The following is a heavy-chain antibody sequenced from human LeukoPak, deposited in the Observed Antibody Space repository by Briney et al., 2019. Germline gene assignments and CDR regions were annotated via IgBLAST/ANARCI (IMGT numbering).Heavy chain of an antibody. CDR2: INPNSGGT. CDR1: GYTFTGYY. Sequence: ASVKVSCKASGYTFTGYYMHWVRQAPGQGLEWRGWINPNSGGTNYAQKFQGRVTMTRDTSISTAYMELSRLRSDDTAVYYCARTYAYVGWYPHLPGVYWGQGTLVTVSS. D-gene: IGHD2-15*01. J-gene: IGHJ4*02. CDR3: ARTYAYVGWYPHLPGVY. V-gene: IGHV1-2*02.